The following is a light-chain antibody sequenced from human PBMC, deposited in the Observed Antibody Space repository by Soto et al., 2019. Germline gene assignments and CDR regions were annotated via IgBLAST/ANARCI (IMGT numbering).Light chain of an antibody. CDR3: QQYGSWT. CDR2: GTS. CDR1: QTISSNY. J-gene: IGKJ1*01. V-gene: IGKV3-20*01. Sequence: EIVLTQSPGTLSVSPGERATLSCRASQTISSNYLAWYQQKPGQAPSLLIYGTSSRATGIPGRFSGSGSATDCTPTISRLEPEDSAIYYCQQYGSWTFGQGTKVEIK.